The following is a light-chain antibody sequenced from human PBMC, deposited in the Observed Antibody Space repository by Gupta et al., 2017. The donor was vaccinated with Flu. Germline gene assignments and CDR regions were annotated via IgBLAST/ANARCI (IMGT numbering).Light chain of an antibody. J-gene: IGKJ4*01. CDR3: QQYYSTPLT. V-gene: IGKV4-1*01. CDR1: QSVLYSSNNKNY. CDR2: WAS. Sequence: DIVMTQSPDSLAVSLGERATINCKSGQSVLYSSNNKNYLAWYQQKPGQPPTLLIYWASTRESGVPDRFSGSGSGTHFTLTINSLQAEDVAVYYCQQYYSTPLTFGGGTKVEIK.